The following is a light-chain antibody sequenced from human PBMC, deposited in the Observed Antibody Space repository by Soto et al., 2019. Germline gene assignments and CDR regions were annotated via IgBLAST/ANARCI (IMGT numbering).Light chain of an antibody. Sequence: EIVLTQSPGTLSLSPGERATLSCRASQSVSSSYLAWYQQKPGQAPRLLIYGASSRATGIPARFIGSGSGTDFTLTIGRLEPEDFQVYYCQHYGSSPATFGGGTKVEIK. V-gene: IGKV3-20*01. J-gene: IGKJ4*01. CDR1: QSVSSSY. CDR3: QHYGSSPAT. CDR2: GAS.